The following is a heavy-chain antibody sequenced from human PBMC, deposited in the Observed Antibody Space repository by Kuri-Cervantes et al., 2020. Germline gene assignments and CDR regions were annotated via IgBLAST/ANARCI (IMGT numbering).Heavy chain of an antibody. CDR1: GFTFSSYA. CDR2: ITSGGTI. D-gene: IGHD2-2*01. Sequence: GESLKISCAASGFTFSSYAMSWVCQAPGKGLEWVSDITSGGTIYYADSVKGRFTISRDNSKNTLYLQMNSLRAEDTAVYYCAREGTDIVVVPAAFAGEGAPLGYWGQGTLVTVSS. CDR3: AREGTDIVVVPAAFAGEGAPLGY. J-gene: IGHJ4*02. V-gene: IGHV3-23*01.